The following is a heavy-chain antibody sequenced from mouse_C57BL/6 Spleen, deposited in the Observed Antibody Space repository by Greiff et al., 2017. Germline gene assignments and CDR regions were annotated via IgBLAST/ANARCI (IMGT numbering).Heavy chain of an antibody. D-gene: IGHD2-3*01. CDR3: ARPGDGYYVAY. V-gene: IGHV5-17*01. J-gene: IGHJ3*01. CDR1: GFTFSDYG. CDR2: ISSGSSTI. Sequence: EVKLMESGGGLVKPGGSLKLSCAASGFTFSDYGMHWVRQAPEKGLEWVAYISSGSSTIYYADTVKGRFTISRDNAKNTLFLQMTSLRSEDTAMYYCARPGDGYYVAYWGQGTLVTVSA.